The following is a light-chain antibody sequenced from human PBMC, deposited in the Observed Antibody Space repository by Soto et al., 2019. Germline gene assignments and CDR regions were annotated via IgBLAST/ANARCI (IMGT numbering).Light chain of an antibody. J-gene: IGLJ2*01. CDR1: SGDVGGYNF. Sequence: SALTQPRSVSGSPGQSVTISCTGTSGDVGGYNFVSWYQQHPGKVPTLVIFDVSHRPSGVPDRFSGSKSGNTASLTISGLQAEDEADYYCCSYGGSYTWVFGGGTKVTVL. V-gene: IGLV2-11*01. CDR2: DVS. CDR3: CSYGGSYTWV.